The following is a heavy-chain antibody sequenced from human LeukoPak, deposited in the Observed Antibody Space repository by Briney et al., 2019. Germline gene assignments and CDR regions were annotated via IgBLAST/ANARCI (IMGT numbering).Heavy chain of an antibody. V-gene: IGHV1-18*01. CDR3: ARVETFDPDTIFGVVDY. CDR2: ISAYNGNT. Sequence: ASVKDSCKASGYTFTSYGISWVRQAPGQGLEGMGLISAYNGNTNYAQKLQGRVTMTTDTSTSTAYMELRSLRSDDTAVYYCARVETFDPDTIFGVVDYWGQGTLVTVSS. D-gene: IGHD3-3*01. J-gene: IGHJ4*02. CDR1: GYTFTSYG.